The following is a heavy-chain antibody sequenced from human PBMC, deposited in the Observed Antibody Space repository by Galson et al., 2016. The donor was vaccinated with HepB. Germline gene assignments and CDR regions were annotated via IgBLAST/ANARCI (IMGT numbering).Heavy chain of an antibody. CDR2: ISRSGDST. CDR3: VQGSTAPAV. V-gene: IGHV3-23*01. J-gene: IGHJ6*04. Sequence: SLRLSCAASGFTFSNYGMTWVRQAPGKGLEVVSSISRSGDSTDYADSVKGRFTISRDNSKHTQSLQMNSLTADDTAIYYCVQGSTAPAVWGKGTTVTVSS. D-gene: IGHD1-26*01. CDR1: GFTFSNYG.